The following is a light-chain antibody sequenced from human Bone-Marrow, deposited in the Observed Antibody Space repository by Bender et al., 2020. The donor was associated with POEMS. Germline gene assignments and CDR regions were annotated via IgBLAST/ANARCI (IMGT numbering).Light chain of an antibody. CDR3: SSFSASTTFL. CDR2: DVT. Sequence: QSALTQPASVSGSLGQSIAISCAGTNTDAGGPYGAWYQHQPRRPPPDVIYDVTDRPSGVSDRFAGSKCVNTAFLTISGLQAEDEGVYYCSSFSASTTFLFGAGTQVTVL. CDR1: NTDAGGPY. J-gene: IGLJ2*01. V-gene: IGLV2-14*03.